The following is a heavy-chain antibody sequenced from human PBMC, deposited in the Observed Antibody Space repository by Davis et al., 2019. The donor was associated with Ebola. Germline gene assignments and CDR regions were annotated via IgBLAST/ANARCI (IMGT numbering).Heavy chain of an antibody. Sequence: SQTLSLTCAVYGGSFSGYYWSWIRQPPGKGLEWIGEINHSGSTNYNPSLKSRVTLSVDTSKNQFSLKLSSVTAADTAVYYCARARITMVRGVYFYYYYGMDVWGQGTTVTVSS. D-gene: IGHD3-10*01. CDR3: ARARITMVRGVYFYYYYGMDV. V-gene: IGHV4-34*01. CDR2: INHSGST. J-gene: IGHJ6*02. CDR1: GGSFSGYY.